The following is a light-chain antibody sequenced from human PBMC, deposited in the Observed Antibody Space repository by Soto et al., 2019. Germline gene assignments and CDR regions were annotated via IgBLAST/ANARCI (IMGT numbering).Light chain of an antibody. J-gene: IGKJ2*01. V-gene: IGKV1-39*01. Sequence: DIQMTQSPSSLSASVGDRVTISCRASQSISGYLNWYQQNPGKAPNLLIHAASSLQSGVPSRFSGSGSGTDFTLTISSLHPEDVTTHYFQQSYTIPYTFAQGTKREIK. CDR1: QSISGY. CDR2: AAS. CDR3: QQSYTIPYT.